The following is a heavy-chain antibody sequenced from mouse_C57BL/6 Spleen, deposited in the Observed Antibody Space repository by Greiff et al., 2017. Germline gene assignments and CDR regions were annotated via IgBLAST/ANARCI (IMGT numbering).Heavy chain of an antibody. Sequence: DVKLVESGGGLVKPGGSLKLSCAASGFTFSDYGMHWVRQAPEKGLEWVAYISSGSSTIYYADTVKGRFTISRDNAKNTLFLQMTSLRSEDTAMYYCARNLYWLYYFDYWGQGTTLTVSS. J-gene: IGHJ2*01. CDR2: ISSGSSTI. D-gene: IGHD1-1*01. CDR1: GFTFSDYG. CDR3: ARNLYWLYYFDY. V-gene: IGHV5-17*01.